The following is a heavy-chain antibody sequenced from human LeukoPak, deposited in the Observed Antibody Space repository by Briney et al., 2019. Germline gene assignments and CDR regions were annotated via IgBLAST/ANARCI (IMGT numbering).Heavy chain of an antibody. D-gene: IGHD2-2*01. CDR1: GYTLTEWS. CDR3: ATVRSVYCSSTSCKEPPYFDY. J-gene: IGHJ4*02. Sequence: GSEKVSPTVSGYTLTEWSMDWVRVAPGTWHEWMGGFDPEDGETIYAQKFQGRVTMTEDTSTDTAYMELSSLRSEDTAVYYCATVRSVYCSSTSCKEPPYFDYWGQGTLVIVSS. CDR2: FDPEDGET. V-gene: IGHV1-24*01.